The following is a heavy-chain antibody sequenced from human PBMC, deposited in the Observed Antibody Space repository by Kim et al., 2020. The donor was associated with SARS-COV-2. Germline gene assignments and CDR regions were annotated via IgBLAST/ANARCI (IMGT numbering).Heavy chain of an antibody. CDR3: ASDSSGYNPHY. CDR2: IIHTGST. CDR1: GGSFSGYY. Sequence: SETLSLTCAVYGGSFSGYYWSWIRQPPGKGLEWIGEIIHTGSTYYNPSLESRVTISVDTSKNQFSLKLGSVTAADTAVYYCASDSSGYNPHYWGQGTLVT. D-gene: IGHD3-22*01. V-gene: IGHV4-34*12. J-gene: IGHJ4*02.